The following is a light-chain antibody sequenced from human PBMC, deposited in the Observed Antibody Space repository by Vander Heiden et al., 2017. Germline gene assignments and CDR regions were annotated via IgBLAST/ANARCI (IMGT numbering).Light chain of an antibody. J-gene: IGLJ2*01. CDR3: AAWDGTLNGVV. CDR2: TNG. Sequence: QSAMTQPPPASGTPGHMVTISCSGSSSSFGSFVVHWYQQVPVTAPKLLIHTNGQRPSGVPDRFSVSKSGTSASLAISGLQSEDEADYYCAAWDGTLNGVVFGGGTKLTVL. V-gene: IGLV1-44*01. CDR1: SSSFGSFV.